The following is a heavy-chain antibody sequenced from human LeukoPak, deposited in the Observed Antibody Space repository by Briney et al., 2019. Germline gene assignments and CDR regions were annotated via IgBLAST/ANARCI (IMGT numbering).Heavy chain of an antibody. D-gene: IGHD3-22*01. V-gene: IGHV1-69*05. CDR3: ARGLKTYYYGSSGYSLGY. CDR1: GGTFSSYA. J-gene: IGHJ4*02. CDR2: IIPIFGTA. Sequence: VASVKVSCKASGGTFSSYAISWVRQAPGQGLEWMGRIIPIFGTANYAQKFQGRVTITTDESTSTAYMELSSLRSEDTAVYYCARGLKTYYYGSSGYSLGYWGQGTLVTVSS.